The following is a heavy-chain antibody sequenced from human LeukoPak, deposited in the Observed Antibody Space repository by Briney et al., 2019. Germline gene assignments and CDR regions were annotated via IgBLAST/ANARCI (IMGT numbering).Heavy chain of an antibody. J-gene: IGHJ4*02. D-gene: IGHD2-2*01. Sequence: ASVKVSCKASGYTFTGYYMHWVRQAPGQGLEWMGWINPNSGGTNYAQKFQGRVTMTRDTSISTACMELSRLRSDDTAVYYCARDRGYCSSTSCSAVLFDYWGQGTLVTVSS. CDR1: GYTFTGYY. CDR2: INPNSGGT. V-gene: IGHV1-2*02. CDR3: ARDRGYCSSTSCSAVLFDY.